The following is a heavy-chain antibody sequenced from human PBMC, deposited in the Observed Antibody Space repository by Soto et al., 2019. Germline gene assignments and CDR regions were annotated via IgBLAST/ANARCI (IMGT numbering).Heavy chain of an antibody. CDR1: GYTFTSYG. CDR2: IIPMLAIT. Sequence: GASVKVSCKASGYTFTSYGITWVRQAPGQGPEWMGRIIPMLAITNYAQKFKGRVTITADKSTTTAYKEVSSLRPEDTAIFYFFRDSPIGSAFSGHDDIDSWGQGTLVTV. D-gene: IGHD5-12*01. CDR3: FRDSPIGSAFSGHDDIDS. V-gene: IGHV1-69*04. J-gene: IGHJ4*02.